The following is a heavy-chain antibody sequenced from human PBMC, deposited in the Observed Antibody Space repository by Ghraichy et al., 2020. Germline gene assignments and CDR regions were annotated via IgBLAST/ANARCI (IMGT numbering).Heavy chain of an antibody. CDR2: ISRSGTTI. D-gene: IGHD3-22*01. Sequence: GSLRLSCAASGFIFSRYEMNWVRQAPGKGLEWVSYISRSGTTIYYADSVKGRFTISRDNAKNSLYLQMNSLRAEDTAVYYCARVVEYDSSAYYSRFFDYWGQGTLVTVSS. CDR1: GFIFSRYE. CDR3: ARVVEYDSSAYYSRFFDY. J-gene: IGHJ4*02. V-gene: IGHV3-48*03.